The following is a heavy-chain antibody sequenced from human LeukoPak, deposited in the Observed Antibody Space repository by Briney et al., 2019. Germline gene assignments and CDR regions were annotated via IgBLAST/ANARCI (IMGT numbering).Heavy chain of an antibody. Sequence: PSETLSLTCAVYGGSFSGYYWSWIRQPPGKGLEWIGEINHSGSTNYNPSLKSRVTISVDTSKNQFFLKLSSVTAADTAVYYCARARRDYYDSSGPTMYYFDYWGQGTLVTVSS. J-gene: IGHJ4*02. CDR1: GGSFSGYY. D-gene: IGHD3-22*01. V-gene: IGHV4-34*01. CDR2: INHSGST. CDR3: ARARRDYYDSSGPTMYYFDY.